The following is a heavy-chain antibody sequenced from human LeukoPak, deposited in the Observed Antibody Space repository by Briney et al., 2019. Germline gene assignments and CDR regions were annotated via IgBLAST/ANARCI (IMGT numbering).Heavy chain of an antibody. CDR3: ARVGDYGSAPDY. V-gene: IGHV3-13*01. CDR1: GFTFSSYD. D-gene: IGHD3-10*01. CDR2: IGTAGDT. J-gene: IGHJ4*02. Sequence: HPGGSLRLSCAASGFTFSSYDMHWVRQATGKGLEWVSAIGTAGDTYYPGSVKGRFTISRENAKNSLYLQMNSLRAGDTAVYYCARVGDYGSAPDYWGQGTLVTVPS.